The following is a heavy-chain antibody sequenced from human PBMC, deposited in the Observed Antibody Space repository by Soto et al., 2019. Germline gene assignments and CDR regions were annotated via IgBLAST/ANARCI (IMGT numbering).Heavy chain of an antibody. V-gene: IGHV1-69*02. CDR2: IIPILGIA. J-gene: IGHJ5*02. D-gene: IGHD2-2*01. CDR1: GGTFSSYT. Sequence: QVQLVQSGAEVKKPGSSVKVSCKASGGTFSSYTISWVRQAPGQGLEWMGRIIPILGIANYAQKFQGRVTITADKSTSTAYMELSSLRSEDTAVYYCARGLLGYYSSTSCSPNWFDPWGQGTLVTVSS. CDR3: ARGLLGYYSSTSCSPNWFDP.